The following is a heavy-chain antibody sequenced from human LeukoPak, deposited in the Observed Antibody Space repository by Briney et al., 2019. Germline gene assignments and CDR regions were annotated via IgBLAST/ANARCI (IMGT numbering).Heavy chain of an antibody. CDR1: GFTFSSYS. V-gene: IGHV3-48*04. D-gene: IGHD5-18*01. J-gene: IGHJ4*02. Sequence: GGTLRLSCAASGFTFSSYSMNWVRQAPGKGLEWVSYISSSSGLIYYADSVKGRFTISRDNAKNSLYLQMNSLRAEDMALYYCAKGSRIQLWSGFFDYWGQGTLVTVSS. CDR2: ISSSSGLI. CDR3: AKGSRIQLWSGFFDY.